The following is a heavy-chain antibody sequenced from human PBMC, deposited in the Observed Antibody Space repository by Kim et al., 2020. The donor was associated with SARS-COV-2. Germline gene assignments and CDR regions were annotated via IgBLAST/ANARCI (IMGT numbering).Heavy chain of an antibody. Sequence: TGYAQRYQRRVTMTRNTSIGTGYMELSSLRSEDTSVYYCARGPRTWFDPWGQGTLVTVSS. J-gene: IGHJ5*02. V-gene: IGHV1-8*01. CDR2: T. CDR3: ARGPRTWFDP.